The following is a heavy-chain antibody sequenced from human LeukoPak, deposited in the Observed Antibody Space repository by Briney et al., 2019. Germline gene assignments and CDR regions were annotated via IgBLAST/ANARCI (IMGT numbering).Heavy chain of an antibody. CDR1: GYSFTNYW. D-gene: IGHD4-17*01. CDR3: ARPTWTAYGDQDAFDI. Sequence: PGESLKISCKGSGYSFTNYWIGWVRQMPGKGLEWMGIIYPGDSDTRYSPSFRGQVTISADKSISTAYLQWSSLKASDTAMYYCARPTWTAYGDQDAFDIWGQGTMVTVSS. CDR2: IYPGDSDT. V-gene: IGHV5-51*01. J-gene: IGHJ3*02.